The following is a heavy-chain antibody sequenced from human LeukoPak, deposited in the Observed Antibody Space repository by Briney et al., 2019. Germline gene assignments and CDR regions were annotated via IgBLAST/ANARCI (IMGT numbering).Heavy chain of an antibody. CDR1: GFTFSSYA. CDR2: ISGSGGST. D-gene: IGHD2-15*01. CDR3: AKGDVVVVAAKAHNWFDP. Sequence: GGSLRLSCAASGFTFSSYAMSWVRQAPGKGLEWVSAISGSGGSTYYADSVKGRFTISRDNSKNTLYLQMNSLRAEDTAVYYCAKGDVVVVAAKAHNWFDPWGQGTLVTVSS. V-gene: IGHV3-23*01. J-gene: IGHJ5*02.